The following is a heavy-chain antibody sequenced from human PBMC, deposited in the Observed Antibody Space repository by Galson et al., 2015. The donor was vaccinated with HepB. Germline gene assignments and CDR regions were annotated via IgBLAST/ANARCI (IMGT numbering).Heavy chain of an antibody. J-gene: IGHJ6*02. Sequence: SLRLSCAASGFTFSSYAMHWVRQAPGKGLEWVAVISYDGSNKYYADSVKGRFTISRDNSKSTLYLQMNSLRAEDTAVYYCARDGPVAIFGVVTNYYYYGMDVWGQGTTVTVSS. CDR1: GFTFSSYA. V-gene: IGHV3-30*04. CDR3: ARDGPVAIFGVVTNYYYYGMDV. CDR2: ISYDGSNK. D-gene: IGHD3-3*01.